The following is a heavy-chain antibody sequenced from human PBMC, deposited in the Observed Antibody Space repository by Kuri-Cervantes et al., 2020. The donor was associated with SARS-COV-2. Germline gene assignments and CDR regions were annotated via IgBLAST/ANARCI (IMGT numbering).Heavy chain of an antibody. Sequence: ASVKVSCKASGYTFTGYYMHWARQAPGQGLEWMGWINPNSGGTNYAQKFQGWVTMTRDTSISTAYMEVSRLTSDGTAVYYCARGARITIFGVVIRGRENPCFDPWGQGTLVTVSS. D-gene: IGHD3-3*01. CDR1: GYTFTGYY. V-gene: IGHV1-2*04. J-gene: IGHJ5*02. CDR2: INPNSGGT. CDR3: ARGARITIFGVVIRGRENPCFDP.